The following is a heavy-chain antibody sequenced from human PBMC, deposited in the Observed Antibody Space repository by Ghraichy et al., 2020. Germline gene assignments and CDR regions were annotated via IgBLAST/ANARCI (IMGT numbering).Heavy chain of an antibody. D-gene: IGHD4-17*01. CDR1: GFTLSRCW. Sequence: GESLNISCVASGFTLSRCWMSWVRQAPGKGLEWVANIKQDGSEKYYVDSVRGRFTISRDNAKKSLYLQMNSLRVEDTALYYCARDRWSDYGLDYYYYVVDGWGQGTTVTVSS. J-gene: IGHJ6*02. CDR2: IKQDGSEK. V-gene: IGHV3-7*01. CDR3: ARDRWSDYGLDYYYYVVDG.